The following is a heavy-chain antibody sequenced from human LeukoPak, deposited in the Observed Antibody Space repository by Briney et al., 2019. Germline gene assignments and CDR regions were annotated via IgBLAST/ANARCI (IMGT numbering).Heavy chain of an antibody. Sequence: SETLSLTCAVSGYSISSGYYWGWIRQPPGKGLEWIGSIYHSGSTYYNPSLKSRVTISVDTSKNQFSLKLSSVTAADTAVYYCARDDVSLSDYVWGSLINWGQGTLVTVSS. CDR2: IYHSGST. CDR3: ARDDVSLSDYVWGSLIN. D-gene: IGHD3-16*01. V-gene: IGHV4-38-2*02. CDR1: GYSISSGYY. J-gene: IGHJ4*02.